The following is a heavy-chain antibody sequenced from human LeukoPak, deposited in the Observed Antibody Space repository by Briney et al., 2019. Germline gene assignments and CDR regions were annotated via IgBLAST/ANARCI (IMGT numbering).Heavy chain of an antibody. D-gene: IGHD3-22*01. CDR2: IYYSGST. J-gene: IGHJ4*02. CDR3: ARDREGYFDY. Sequence: SETLSLTCTVSGGSISSGGYYWSWIRQHPGTGLEWIGYIYYSGSTYYNPSLKSRVTISVDTSKNQFSLKLSSVTAADTAVYYCARDREGYFDYWGQGTLVTVSS. V-gene: IGHV4-31*03. CDR1: GGSISSGGYY.